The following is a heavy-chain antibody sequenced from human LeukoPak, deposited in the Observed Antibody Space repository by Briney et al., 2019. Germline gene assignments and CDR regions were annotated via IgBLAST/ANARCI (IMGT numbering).Heavy chain of an antibody. J-gene: IGHJ5*02. CDR1: GGSISGYY. CDR2: LYNSGST. V-gene: IGHV4-59*01. Sequence: SETLSLTCTVSGGSISGYYWSWIRQSPGKGLEWIGYLYNSGSTRYNPSLKSRVTISLDTSKNQISLRLTSVTAADTAVYYCARDRTYYDSSGYYNWFDPWGQGTLVTVSS. CDR3: ARDRTYYDSSGYYNWFDP. D-gene: IGHD3-22*01.